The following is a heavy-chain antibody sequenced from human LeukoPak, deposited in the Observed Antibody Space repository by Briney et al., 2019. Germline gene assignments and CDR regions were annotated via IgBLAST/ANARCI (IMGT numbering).Heavy chain of an antibody. CDR3: ARLYYDSSGYDDAFDI. CDR2: IYHSGST. V-gene: IGHV4-38-2*01. D-gene: IGHD3-22*01. CDR1: GYSISSGYY. Sequence: SETLSLTCAVSGYSISSGYYWGWIRQPPGKGLEWIGSIYHSGSTYYNPSLKSRVTISVDTSNNQFSLKLSSVTAADTAVYYCARLYYDSSGYDDAFDIWGQGTMVTVSS. J-gene: IGHJ3*02.